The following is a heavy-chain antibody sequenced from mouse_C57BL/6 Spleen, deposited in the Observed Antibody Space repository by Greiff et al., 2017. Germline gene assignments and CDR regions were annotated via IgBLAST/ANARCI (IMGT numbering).Heavy chain of an antibody. Sequence: QVQLQQPGAELVRPGSSVKLSCKASGYTFTSYWMHWVKQRPIQGLEWIGNIDPSDSETHYNQKFKDKATLTVDKSSSTAYMQLSSLTSEDSAVYYCAREGTDYYAMDYWGQGTSVTVSS. J-gene: IGHJ4*01. CDR2: IDPSDSET. V-gene: IGHV1-52*01. CDR3: AREGTDYYAMDY. CDR1: GYTFTSYW. D-gene: IGHD3-3*01.